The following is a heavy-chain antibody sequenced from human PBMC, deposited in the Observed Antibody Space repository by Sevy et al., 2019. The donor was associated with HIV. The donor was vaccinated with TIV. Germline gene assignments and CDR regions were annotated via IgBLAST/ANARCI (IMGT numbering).Heavy chain of an antibody. D-gene: IGHD6-19*01. J-gene: IGHJ5*02. Sequence: GGSLRLSCSASGFTFIAFGMTWVRQAPGKGLEWVSGISGGGAATAYADSVKGRFTISRDNSKNTLYLQMNSLTAADTAVYYCARYGRIPVAGHTWFDPWGLGTLVTVPS. CDR2: ISGGGAAT. CDR1: GFTFIAFG. V-gene: IGHV3-23*01. CDR3: ARYGRIPVAGHTWFDP.